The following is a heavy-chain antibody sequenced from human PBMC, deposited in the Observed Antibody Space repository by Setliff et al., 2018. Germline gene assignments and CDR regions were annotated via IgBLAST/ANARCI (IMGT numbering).Heavy chain of an antibody. Sequence: ASVKVSCKASGYIFTDYFIHWVRQAPGQGLEWMGWISGYNGNTEYAQNLQGRVTMTTDTSTSTAYMELRSLRSDDTAVYYCARDSGSGFLDYWGQGTLVTVSS. D-gene: IGHD3-10*01. CDR3: ARDSGSGFLDY. CDR1: GYIFTDYF. V-gene: IGHV1-18*04. CDR2: ISGYNGNT. J-gene: IGHJ4*02.